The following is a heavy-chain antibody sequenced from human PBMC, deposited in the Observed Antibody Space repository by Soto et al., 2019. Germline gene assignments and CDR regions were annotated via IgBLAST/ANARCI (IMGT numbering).Heavy chain of an antibody. CDR1: GLTFSVSD. V-gene: IGHV3-48*01. Sequence: VSLRLSCAASGLTFSVSDMNCFRQVSGKGLYWVSHISSRATTIYYADSVKGRFTISRDNAKNSLFLQMNSLRAEDTAVYFCARNFGFWASDIWG. D-gene: IGHD3-3*01. J-gene: IGHJ3*02. CDR3: ARNFGFWASDI. CDR2: ISSRATTI.